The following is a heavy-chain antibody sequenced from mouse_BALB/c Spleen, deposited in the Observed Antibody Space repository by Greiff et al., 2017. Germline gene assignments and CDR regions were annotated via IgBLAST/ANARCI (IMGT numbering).Heavy chain of an antibody. D-gene: IGHD3-1*01. V-gene: IGHV1-7*01. CDR3: ARSDGQLGY. Sequence: QVQLQQSGAELAKPGASVKMSCKASGYTFTSYWMHWVKQRPGQGLEWIGYINPSTGYTEYNQKFKDKATLTADKSSSTAYMQLSSLTSEDSAVYYCARSDGQLGYWGQGTTLTVSA. CDR2: INPSTGYT. J-gene: IGHJ2*01. CDR1: GYTFTSYW.